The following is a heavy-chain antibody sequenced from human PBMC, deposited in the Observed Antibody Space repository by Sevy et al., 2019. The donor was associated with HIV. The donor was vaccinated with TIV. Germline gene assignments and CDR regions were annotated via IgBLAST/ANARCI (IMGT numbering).Heavy chain of an antibody. CDR3: ATVVRLFGDPHVGFFDL. CDR1: GFTFSKAW. V-gene: IGHV3-15*01. Sequence: GGSLRLSCAASGFTFSKAWMTWVRQAPGKGLEWVGHIKSKSDGGTTDYAAPVKDKIRISGDDSKSTLYLQVNSLKTEDTAGYFCATVVRLFGDPHVGFFDLWGRGTLVTVSS. D-gene: IGHD2-21*01. CDR2: IKSKSDGGTT. J-gene: IGHJ2*01.